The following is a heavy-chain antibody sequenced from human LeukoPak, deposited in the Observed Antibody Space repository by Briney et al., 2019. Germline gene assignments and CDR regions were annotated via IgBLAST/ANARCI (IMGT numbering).Heavy chain of an antibody. Sequence: PGGSLRLSCTASGFTFGDYAMSWVRQAPGKGLEWVGFIRSKAYGGTTEYAASVKGRFTISRDDSKSIAYLQMHSLKTEDTAVYYCFGTPTYYYGSGSLYYYGMDVWGQGTTVTVSS. J-gene: IGHJ6*02. V-gene: IGHV3-49*04. CDR1: GFTFGDYA. CDR3: FGTPTYYYGSGSLYYYGMDV. D-gene: IGHD3-10*01. CDR2: IRSKAYGGTT.